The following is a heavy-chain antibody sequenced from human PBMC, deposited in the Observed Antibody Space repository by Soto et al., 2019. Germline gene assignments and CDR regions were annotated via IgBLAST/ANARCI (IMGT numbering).Heavy chain of an antibody. Sequence: GASVKVSCKASGGTFSSYAISWVRQAPGQGLEWMGGIIPIFGTANYAQKFQGRVTITADKSTSTAYMELSSLRSEDTAVYYRARLDTVTATPDYWGQGTLVTVS. D-gene: IGHD4-4*01. CDR3: ARLDTVTATPDY. CDR2: IIPIFGTA. J-gene: IGHJ4*02. V-gene: IGHV1-69*06. CDR1: GGTFSSYA.